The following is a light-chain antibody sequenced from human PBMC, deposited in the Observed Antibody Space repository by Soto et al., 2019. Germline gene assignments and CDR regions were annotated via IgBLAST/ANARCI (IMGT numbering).Light chain of an antibody. CDR1: QSVETF. CDR2: DAS. J-gene: IGKJ2*01. CDR3: HQRSHWPRT. Sequence: EIVLTQSPATLSLSPGERATLSCRASQSVETFLAWYQQKPGQAPRLVLYDASNRATGIPARFSGSGSGTAFTLTISSLAPEDFAFYYCHQRSHWPRTFGQGTKLEIK. V-gene: IGKV3-11*01.